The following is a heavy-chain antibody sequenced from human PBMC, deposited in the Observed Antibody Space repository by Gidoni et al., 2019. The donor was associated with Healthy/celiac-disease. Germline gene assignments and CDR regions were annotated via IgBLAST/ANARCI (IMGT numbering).Heavy chain of an antibody. D-gene: IGHD5-18*01. J-gene: IGHJ6*02. CDR2: MNPNSGNT. V-gene: IGHV1-8*01. CDR1: GYTFTSYD. Sequence: QVQLVQSGAEVKKPGASVKVSCKASGYTFTSYDINWVRQATGQGLEWMGWMNPNSGNTGYAQKFQGRVTMTRNTSISTAYMELSSLRSEDTAVYYCAREWLRHTNQGQYYYYGMDVWGQGTTVTVSS. CDR3: AREWLRHTNQGQYYYYGMDV.